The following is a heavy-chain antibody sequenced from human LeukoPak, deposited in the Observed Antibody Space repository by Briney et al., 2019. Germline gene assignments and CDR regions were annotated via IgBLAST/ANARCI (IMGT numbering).Heavy chain of an antibody. CDR1: GYSISSGYY. J-gene: IGHJ4*02. V-gene: IGHV4-61*01. CDR3: AAESERWLLRS. D-gene: IGHD6-19*01. Sequence: SETLSLTCTVSGYSISSGYYWGWIRQPPGKGLEWIGYIYYSGSTNYNPSLESRVTISVDTSKNQFSLKLSSVTAADTAVYYCAAESERWLLRSWGQGTLVAVSS. CDR2: IYYSGST.